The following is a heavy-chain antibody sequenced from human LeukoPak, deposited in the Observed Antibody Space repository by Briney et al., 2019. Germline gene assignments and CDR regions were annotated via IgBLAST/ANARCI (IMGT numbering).Heavy chain of an antibody. V-gene: IGHV3-9*01. CDR1: GFTFDDCA. CDR2: ISWNSGSI. CDR3: ARGRDLGYCSSTSCLDAFDI. Sequence: GGSLRLSCAASGFTFDDCAMHWVRQAPGKGLEWVSGISWNSGSIGYADSVKGRFTISRDNAKNSLYLQMNSLRAEDTALYYCARGRDLGYCSSTSCLDAFDIWGQGTMVTVSS. J-gene: IGHJ3*02. D-gene: IGHD2-2*01.